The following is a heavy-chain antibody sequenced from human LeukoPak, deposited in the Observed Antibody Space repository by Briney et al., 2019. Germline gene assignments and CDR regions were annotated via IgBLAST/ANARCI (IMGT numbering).Heavy chain of an antibody. Sequence: PSETLSLTCTVSGGSVSSYYWSWIRQPPGKGLEWIGYIYYSGSTNYNPSLKSRVTISVDTSKNQFSLKLSSVTAADTAVYYCARAPYGSGSYNYWGQGTLVTVSS. CDR3: ARAPYGSGSYNY. CDR2: IYYSGST. D-gene: IGHD3-10*01. CDR1: GGSVSSYY. V-gene: IGHV4-59*02. J-gene: IGHJ4*02.